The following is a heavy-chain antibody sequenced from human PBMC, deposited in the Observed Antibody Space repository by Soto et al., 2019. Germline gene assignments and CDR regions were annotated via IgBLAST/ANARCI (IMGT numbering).Heavy chain of an antibody. D-gene: IGHD3-3*01. Sequence: QITLKESGPTLVKPTQTLTLTCTFSGFSLSTSGVGVGWIRQPPGKALEWLALIYWDDDKRYSPSLKSRLTITKDTSKNQVVLTMTNMDPVDTAKYYCAHRLGGGGNDFWSPYFDYWGQGTLVTVSS. CDR3: AHRLGGGGNDFWSPYFDY. CDR1: GFSLSTSGVG. CDR2: IYWDDDK. J-gene: IGHJ4*02. V-gene: IGHV2-5*02.